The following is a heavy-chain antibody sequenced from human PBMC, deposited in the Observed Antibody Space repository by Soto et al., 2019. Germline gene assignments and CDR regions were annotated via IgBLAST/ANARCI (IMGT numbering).Heavy chain of an antibody. V-gene: IGHV3-23*01. Sequence: EVQLLESGGGLVQPGGYLRLSCAASGFTISSYAMSWVRQAPGKGLEWVSAISDSGATTHYADSVKGRFTISRDTSKNTLYMQMNTLRAEDTAVYYCAKDKPGTTSFDYWGQGTLVTVSS. CDR2: ISDSGATT. CDR3: AKDKPGTTSFDY. D-gene: IGHD1-1*01. CDR1: GFTISSYA. J-gene: IGHJ4*02.